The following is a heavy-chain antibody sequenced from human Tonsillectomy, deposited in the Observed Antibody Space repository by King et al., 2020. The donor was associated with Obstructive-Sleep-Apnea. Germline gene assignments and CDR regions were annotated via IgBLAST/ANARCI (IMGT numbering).Heavy chain of an antibody. J-gene: IGHJ5*02. V-gene: IGHV4-59*01. CDR1: VGSISSYY. D-gene: IGHD3-22*01. Sequence: VQLQESGPGLVKPSETLSLTCTVSVGSISSYYWSWIRQPPGKGLEWIGYIYYSGSTNYNPSLKSRVTISVDTSKNQFSLKLSSVTAADTAVYYCARDHRIVVDPGWFDPWGQGTLVTVSS. CDR2: IYYSGST. CDR3: ARDHRIVVDPGWFDP.